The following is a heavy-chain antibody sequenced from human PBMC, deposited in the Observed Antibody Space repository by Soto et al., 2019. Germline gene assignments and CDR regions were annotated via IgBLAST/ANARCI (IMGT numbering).Heavy chain of an antibody. Sequence: SVKVSCKASGGTFSSYTISWVRQAPGQGLEWMGRIIPILGIANYAQKFQGRVTITADKSTSTAYMELSSLRSEDTAVYYCARGPWSNYYYYGMDVWGQGTTVTVSS. CDR2: IIPILGIA. CDR3: ARGPWSNYYYYGMDV. V-gene: IGHV1-69*02. CDR1: GGTFSSYT. D-gene: IGHD3-3*01. J-gene: IGHJ6*02.